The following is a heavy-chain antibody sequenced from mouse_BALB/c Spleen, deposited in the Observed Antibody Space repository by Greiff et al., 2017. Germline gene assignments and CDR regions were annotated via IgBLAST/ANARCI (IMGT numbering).Heavy chain of an antibody. D-gene: IGHD4-1*01. CDR2: IDPANGNT. V-gene: IGHV14-3*02. CDR3: ARGTGTDY. J-gene: IGHJ2*01. CDR1: GFNFKDTY. Sequence: VQLQQSGAELVQPGASVKLSCTASGFNFKDTYMHWVRQRPEQGLEWIGRIDPANGNTKYDPKFQGKATITTDTSYNTAYLQLSSLTSEDTAVYYCARGTGTDYWGQGTTLTVSS.